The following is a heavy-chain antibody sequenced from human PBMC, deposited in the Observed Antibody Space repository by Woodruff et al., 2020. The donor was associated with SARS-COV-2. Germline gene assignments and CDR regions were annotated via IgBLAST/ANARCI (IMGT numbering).Heavy chain of an antibody. CDR3: ARDLSMITFGGVIGPQDY. CDR2: GT. J-gene: IGHJ4*02. V-gene: IGHV1-2*02. Sequence: GTNYAQKFHRRGTMTRDTSISTAYMELSRLRSDDTAVYYCARDLSMITFGGVIGPQDYWGQGTLVTVSS. D-gene: IGHD3-16*02.